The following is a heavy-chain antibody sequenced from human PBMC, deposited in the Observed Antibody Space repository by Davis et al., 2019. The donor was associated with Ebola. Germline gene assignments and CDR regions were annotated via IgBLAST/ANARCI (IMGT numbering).Heavy chain of an antibody. D-gene: IGHD2-15*01. V-gene: IGHV3-21*01. Sequence: GGSLRLSCAASGFSFSGYTMNWVRQAPGKGLEWVSYISSGSNYIYYADSVKGRFTISRDNSKNTLFLQMISLRVDDTAMYYCTRVDCNGGNCYFDHWGQGTRVTVSS. CDR1: GFSFSGYT. CDR3: TRVDCNGGNCYFDH. CDR2: ISSGSNYI. J-gene: IGHJ4*02.